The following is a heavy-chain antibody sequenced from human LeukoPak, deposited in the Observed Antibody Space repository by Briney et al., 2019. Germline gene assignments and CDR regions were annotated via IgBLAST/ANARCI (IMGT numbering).Heavy chain of an antibody. D-gene: IGHD4-17*01. Sequence: PGGSLRLSCAASGFNVSNNFISWVRQAPGKGLEWVSVIYRGGSTYYADSVKGRFSVSRDNSKNTVYLQMNSLRAEDTAVYYCASGHDYGDLDYWGQGTLVTVSS. CDR2: IYRGGST. J-gene: IGHJ4*02. CDR3: ASGHDYGDLDY. CDR1: GFNVSNNF. V-gene: IGHV3-66*02.